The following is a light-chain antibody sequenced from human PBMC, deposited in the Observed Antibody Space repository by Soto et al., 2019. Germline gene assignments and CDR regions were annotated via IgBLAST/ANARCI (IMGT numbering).Light chain of an antibody. V-gene: IGKV3-20*01. CDR3: QQYGSSPPYT. Sequence: EIVLTQSPGTLSLSPGERATLSCRASQSVSSSSLAWYQQKPGQAPRLLIYGASSRATGIPDRFSGSGSGTDFTLTIRRLEPEDFAVYYGQQYGSSPPYTFGQGTKLEIK. CDR2: GAS. J-gene: IGKJ2*01. CDR1: QSVSSSS.